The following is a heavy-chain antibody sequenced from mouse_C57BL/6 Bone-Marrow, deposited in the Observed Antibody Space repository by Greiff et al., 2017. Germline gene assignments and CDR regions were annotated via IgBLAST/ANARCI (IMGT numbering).Heavy chain of an antibody. CDR1: GFTFSNYW. Sequence: EVKLVESGGGLVQPGGSMKLSCVASGFTFSNYWMNWVRQSPEKGLEWVAQIRLKSDNYATHSAESVKGRFTISRDDSKSSVYLQMNNLRAEDTGTYYCTSDYGYAMDYWGQGTSVTVSS. V-gene: IGHV6-3*01. CDR2: IRLKSDNYAT. CDR3: TSDYGYAMDY. J-gene: IGHJ4*01. D-gene: IGHD2-4*01.